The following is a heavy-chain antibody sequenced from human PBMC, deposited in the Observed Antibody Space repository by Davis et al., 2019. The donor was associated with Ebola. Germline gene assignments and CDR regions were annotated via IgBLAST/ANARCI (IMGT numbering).Heavy chain of an antibody. CDR1: GFSLSYYG. V-gene: IGHV3-33*01. J-gene: IGHJ2*01. Sequence: PGGSLRLSCAASGFSLSYYGMHWVRQAPGRGLEWVAVIWHDESRKDYADSVKGRFTISRDQSKNTVDLQMDSLRVEDTATYYCVRAPGWHFDVWGRGTLVTVSS. CDR3: VRAPGWHFDV. CDR2: IWHDESRK.